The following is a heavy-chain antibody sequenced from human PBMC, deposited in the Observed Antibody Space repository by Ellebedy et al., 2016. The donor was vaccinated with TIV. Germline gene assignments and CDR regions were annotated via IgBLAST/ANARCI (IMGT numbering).Heavy chain of an antibody. CDR1: GFTFSSYA. J-gene: IGHJ5*02. Sequence: GESLKISXTASGFTFSSYAMSWVRQSPGKGLEWVAGITGSGSGTYYADPVKGRFTISRDNSKNTLYLQMNSLRAEDTALYYCAKELQFCSSSNCFTWFDPWGQGTLVTVSS. CDR2: ITGSGSGT. V-gene: IGHV3-23*01. CDR3: AKELQFCSSSNCFTWFDP. D-gene: IGHD2-2*01.